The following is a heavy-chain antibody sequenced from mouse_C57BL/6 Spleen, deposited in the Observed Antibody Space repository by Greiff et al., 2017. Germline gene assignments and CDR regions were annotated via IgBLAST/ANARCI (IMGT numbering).Heavy chain of an antibody. J-gene: IGHJ4*01. CDR2: IRNKANNHAT. Sequence: EVKLEESGGGLVQPGGSMKLSCAASGFTFSDAWMDWVRQSPEKGLEWVAEIRNKANNHATYYAESVKGRFTISSDDSKSSVYLQMNSLRAEDTGMYYCSTRGLLPFYYAMDYWGQGTSVTVSS. V-gene: IGHV6-6*01. CDR1: GFTFSDAW. D-gene: IGHD2-3*01. CDR3: STRGLLPFYYAMDY.